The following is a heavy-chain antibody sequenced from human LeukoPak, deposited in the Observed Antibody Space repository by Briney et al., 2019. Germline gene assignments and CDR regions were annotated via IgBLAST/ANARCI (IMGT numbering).Heavy chain of an antibody. Sequence: GGSLRLSCAASGFTFDDYAMHWVRQAPGKGLEWVSGISWNSGSIGYADSVKGRFTISRDNAKNSLYLQMNSLRAEDTALYYCATRYSSSWADYYYYYYMDVWGKGTTVTVSS. V-gene: IGHV3-9*01. CDR2: ISWNSGSI. CDR1: GFTFDDYA. CDR3: ATRYSSSWADYYYYYYMDV. J-gene: IGHJ6*03. D-gene: IGHD6-13*01.